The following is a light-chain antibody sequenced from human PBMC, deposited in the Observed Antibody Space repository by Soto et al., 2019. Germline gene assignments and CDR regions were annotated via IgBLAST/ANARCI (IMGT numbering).Light chain of an antibody. CDR2: EVG. CDR3: TSYTVSSTFV. J-gene: IGLJ1*01. Sequence: QSVLTQPASVSGSPGQSITISCTGTSSDVGGYNYVSWYQQFPGKAPKLMIYEVGNRPSGVSTRFSGSKSGNTASLTISGLQAEDEADYYCTSYTVSSTFVIGAVTKVTV. CDR1: SSDVGGYNY. V-gene: IGLV2-14*01.